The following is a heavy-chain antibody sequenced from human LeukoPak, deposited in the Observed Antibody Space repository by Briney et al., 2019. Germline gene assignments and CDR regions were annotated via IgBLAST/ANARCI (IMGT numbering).Heavy chain of an antibody. D-gene: IGHD3-22*01. Sequence: SETLSLTCTVSGGSISSYYWSWIRQPAGKGLEWIGRIYTSGSTNYNPSLKSRVTMSVDTSKNQFSLKLSSVTAADTAVYYCARVNYYDSSGYYWFDPWGQGTLVTVSS. CDR2: IYTSGST. J-gene: IGHJ5*02. CDR3: ARVNYYDSSGYYWFDP. CDR1: GGSISSYY. V-gene: IGHV4-4*07.